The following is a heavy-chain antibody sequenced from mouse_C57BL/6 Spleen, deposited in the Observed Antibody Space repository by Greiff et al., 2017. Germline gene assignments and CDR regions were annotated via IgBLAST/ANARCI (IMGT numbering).Heavy chain of an antibody. CDR2: IDPEDGDT. CDR3: ARGIYYGSSYYFDY. CDR1: GFNIKDYY. D-gene: IGHD1-1*01. J-gene: IGHJ2*01. Sequence: VQLQQPGAELVKPGASVKLSCTASGFNIKDYYMHWVKQRTEQGLEWIGRIDPEDGDTKYAQKFQGKATITADTSSNTAYLQLSSLTSEDTAVYYFARGIYYGSSYYFDYWGQGTTLTVSS. V-gene: IGHV14-2*01.